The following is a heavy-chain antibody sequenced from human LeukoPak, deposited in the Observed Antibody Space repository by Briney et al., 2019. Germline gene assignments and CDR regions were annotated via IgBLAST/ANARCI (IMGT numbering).Heavy chain of an antibody. CDR3: ARADCSTTSCPMDV. V-gene: IGHV4-31*03. CDR2: IYFTGST. CDR1: GGSFSSGDYY. D-gene: IGHD2-2*01. J-gene: IGHJ6*02. Sequence: SQTLSLTCTVSGGSFSSGDYYWNWIRQHPGKGLEWIGYIYFTGSTNYNPSLKGRVTMSVDTSNNQFSLRLTSVTAADTAVYYCARADCSTTSCPMDVWGQGATVTVSS.